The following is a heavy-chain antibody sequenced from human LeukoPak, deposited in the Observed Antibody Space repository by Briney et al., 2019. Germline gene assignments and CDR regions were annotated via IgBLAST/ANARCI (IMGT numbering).Heavy chain of an antibody. D-gene: IGHD6-19*01. V-gene: IGHV5-51*01. CDR1: GYTFSNYW. J-gene: IGHJ4*02. CDR3: ARRTPGYTPGWYYFDS. Sequence: GESLKISCSASGYTFSNYWLAWVRQVPGRGLEWLGIIFPGDSDATYSPSFQGQVTFSADKSINTAYLHWSSLKASDTAIYYCARRTPGYTPGWYYFDSWGQGTLVTVSS. CDR2: IFPGDSDA.